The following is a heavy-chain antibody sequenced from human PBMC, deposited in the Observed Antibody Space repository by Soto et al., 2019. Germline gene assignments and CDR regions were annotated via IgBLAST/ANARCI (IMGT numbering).Heavy chain of an antibody. CDR1: GDSISSSGYY. V-gene: IGHV4-31*03. J-gene: IGHJ6*02. CDR3: ARVVYRTYYYYGMDV. CDR2: IYYSGSS. Sequence: SETLSLTCSVSGDSISSSGYYWSWIRQRPGKGLEWIGNIYYSGSSYNNPSLKRRVTISVNTSKNQFSLNLRSVTAADTAVYYCARVVYRTYYYYGMDVWGQGTTVTVSS.